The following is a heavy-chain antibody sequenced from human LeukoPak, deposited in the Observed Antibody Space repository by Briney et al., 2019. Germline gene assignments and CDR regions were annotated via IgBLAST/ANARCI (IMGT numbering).Heavy chain of an antibody. CDR3: AKDRYFDWLQWNGFDY. D-gene: IGHD3-9*01. V-gene: IGHV3-9*01. Sequence: GGSLRLSCAASGFTFDDYAMHWVRQAPGKGLEWVSGISWNSGSIGYADSVKGRFTISRDNAKNSLYLQMNSLRAEDTALYYCAKDRYFDWLQWNGFDYWGQGTLVTVSS. CDR1: GFTFDDYA. CDR2: ISWNSGSI. J-gene: IGHJ4*02.